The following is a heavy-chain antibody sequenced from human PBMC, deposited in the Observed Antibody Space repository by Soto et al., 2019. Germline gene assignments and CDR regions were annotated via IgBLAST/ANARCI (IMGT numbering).Heavy chain of an antibody. J-gene: IGHJ4*02. CDR2: ISYNGEKT. Sequence: QVQLLESGGGVVQPGRSLRLSCAASGFSFNTYGMHWVRQAPGKGLGWVAVISYNGEKTFYADSVKGRFTISRYNSQSTLYLQMNSLRPGDTAVYYCAKYCIRGTSYFDYWGQGTLVTFSS. CDR1: GFSFNTYG. CDR3: AKYCIRGTSYFDY. V-gene: IGHV3-30*18. D-gene: IGHD2-15*01.